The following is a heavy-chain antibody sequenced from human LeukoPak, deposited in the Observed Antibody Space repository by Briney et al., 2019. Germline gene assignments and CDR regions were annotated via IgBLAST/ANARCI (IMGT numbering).Heavy chain of an antibody. CDR3: ARALTGLFYYFDY. CDR2: ISGSGGST. D-gene: IGHD3-9*01. Sequence: GGSLRLSCAASGFTFSSDAMSWVRQAPGKGLEWVSAISGSGGSTYYADSVKGRFTISRDNSKNTLYLQMNSLRAEDTAVYYCARALTGLFYYFDYWGQGTLVTVSS. V-gene: IGHV3-23*01. J-gene: IGHJ4*02. CDR1: GFTFSSDA.